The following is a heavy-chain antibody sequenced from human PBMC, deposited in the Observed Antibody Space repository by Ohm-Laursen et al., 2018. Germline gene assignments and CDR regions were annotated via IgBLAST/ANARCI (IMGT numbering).Heavy chain of an antibody. CDR1: GYTFTTYD. J-gene: IGHJ4*02. CDR3: ARRYCTSSSCYYDY. Sequence: VASVKVSCKASGYTFTTYDINWVRQATGQGLEWMGWMNPNSGNTGYAQKFQGRVTMTRSTSISTAYMELSSLKSEDTAVYYCARRYCTSSSCYYDYWGQGTLVTVSS. D-gene: IGHD2-2*01. V-gene: IGHV1-8*01. CDR2: MNPNSGNT.